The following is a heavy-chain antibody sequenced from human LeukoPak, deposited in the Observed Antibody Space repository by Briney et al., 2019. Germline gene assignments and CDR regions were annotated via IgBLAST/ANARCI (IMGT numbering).Heavy chain of an antibody. CDR2: INPKRGVT. CDR1: GYTFTDYY. CDR3: ARGVAVTDRARFFDY. V-gene: IGHV1-2*02. Sequence: GASVKVSCKASGYTFTDYYVHWVRQAPGQGLEWMGWINPKRGVTNSAQKFQGRVTMTRDTSISTIYMELRSLISDDTVAYYCARGVAVTDRARFFDYWGQGTLVTVSS. J-gene: IGHJ4*02. D-gene: IGHD4-11*01.